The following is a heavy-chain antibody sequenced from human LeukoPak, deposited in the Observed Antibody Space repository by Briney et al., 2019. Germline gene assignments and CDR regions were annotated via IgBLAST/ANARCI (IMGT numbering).Heavy chain of an antibody. CDR3: AKGRGGTPVIAAAGTPDY. CDR1: GFTFSLCA. J-gene: IGHJ4*02. CDR2: ISGGSDST. V-gene: IGHV3-23*01. Sequence: GGSLRLSCAASGFTFSLCAMSWVRQAPGKGLEWVSTISGGSDSTYYADSVKGRFTISRDNSKNTLYLQMNSLRAEDTAVYYCAKGRGGTPVIAAAGTPDYWGQGTLVTVSS. D-gene: IGHD6-13*01.